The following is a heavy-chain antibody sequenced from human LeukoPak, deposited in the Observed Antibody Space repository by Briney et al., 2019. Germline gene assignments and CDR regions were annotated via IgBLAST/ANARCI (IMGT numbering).Heavy chain of an antibody. J-gene: IGHJ4*02. CDR2: ISGSGGST. CDR3: AKLKSYYYGSGTPGYFDY. CDR1: GFTFSSYA. Sequence: GGSLRLSCAASGFTFSSYAMSWVRQAPGKGLEGVSAISGSGGSTYYADSVKGRFTISRDNSKNTLYLQMNSLRAEDTAVYYCAKLKSYYYGSGTPGYFDYWGQGTLVTVSS. V-gene: IGHV3-23*01. D-gene: IGHD3-10*01.